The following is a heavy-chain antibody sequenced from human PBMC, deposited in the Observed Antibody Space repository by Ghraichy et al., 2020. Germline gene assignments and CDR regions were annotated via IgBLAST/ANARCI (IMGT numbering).Heavy chain of an antibody. Sequence: GGSLRLSCAASGFTFSSYAMHWVRQAPGKGLEWVAVISYDGSNKYYADSVKGRFTISRDNSKNTLYLQMNSLRAEDTAVYYCARDARRCTNGVCYDAFDICGQVSMVTVSS. D-gene: IGHD2-8*01. CDR2: ISYDGSNK. J-gene: IGHJ3*02. V-gene: IGHV3-30-3*01. CDR1: GFTFSSYA. CDR3: ARDARRCTNGVCYDAFDI.